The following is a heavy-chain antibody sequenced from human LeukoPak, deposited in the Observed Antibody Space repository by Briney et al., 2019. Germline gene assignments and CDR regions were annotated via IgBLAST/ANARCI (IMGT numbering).Heavy chain of an antibody. CDR1: GFSFSSAY. CDR2: IKSKSAGGTV. J-gene: IGHJ4*02. CDR3: STDAGYDSRWYNY. D-gene: IGHD6-13*01. Sequence: GGSLRLSCAASGFSFSSAYVIWVRQAPGKGLEWLGRIKSKSAGGTVDYASPVEGRFVISRDDSRTTVSLQMNSLKTEDTAVYYCSTDAGYDSRWYNYWGQGTLVTVSS. V-gene: IGHV3-15*01.